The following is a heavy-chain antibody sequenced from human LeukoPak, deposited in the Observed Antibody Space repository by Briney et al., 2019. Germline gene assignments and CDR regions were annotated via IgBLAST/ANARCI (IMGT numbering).Heavy chain of an antibody. CDR3: VRDHLWAMDV. Sequence: PGGSLRLSCSASGFTFSNAWMAWVRQAPGKGREWFSYISISETTKYYADSVKGRFTIARDNAKNSLFLQMNSLRDEDTAVYYCVRDHLWAMDVWGQGTTVTGSS. J-gene: IGHJ6*02. V-gene: IGHV3-48*02. CDR1: GFTFSNAW. CDR2: ISISETTK. D-gene: IGHD2-21*01.